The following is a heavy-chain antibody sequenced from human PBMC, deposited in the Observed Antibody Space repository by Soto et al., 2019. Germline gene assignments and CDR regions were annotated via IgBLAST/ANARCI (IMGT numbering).Heavy chain of an antibody. Sequence: EVQLVESGGGLVQPGGSLRLSCAASGFTFSRYWMSWVRQAPGKGLEWVANINQDGSVRYDVDSMRGRFTISRDNAKTSLYLKINSLRAGDTAVYYCAKIGYRSSSFDYWGQGALVTVSS. CDR2: INQDGSVR. CDR1: GFTFSRYW. CDR3: AKIGYRSSSFDY. J-gene: IGHJ4*02. V-gene: IGHV3-7*01. D-gene: IGHD6-6*01.